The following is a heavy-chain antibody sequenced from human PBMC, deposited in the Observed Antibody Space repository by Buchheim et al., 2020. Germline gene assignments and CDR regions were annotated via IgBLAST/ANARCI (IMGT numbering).Heavy chain of an antibody. Sequence: EVQLVESGGGLVKPGGSLRLSCAASGFTFSSYSMNWVRQAPGKGLEWVSSISSSSSSYIYYADSVKGRFTISRDNAKNSLYLQMNSLRAEDTAVYYCATHPPTRMATITRDYWGQGTL. CDR3: ATHPPTRMATITRDY. CDR1: GFTFSSYS. CDR2: ISSSSSSYI. J-gene: IGHJ4*02. V-gene: IGHV3-21*01. D-gene: IGHD5-24*01.